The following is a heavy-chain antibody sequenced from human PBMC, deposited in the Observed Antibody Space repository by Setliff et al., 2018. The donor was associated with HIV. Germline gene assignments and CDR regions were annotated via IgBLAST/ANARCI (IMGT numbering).Heavy chain of an antibody. V-gene: IGHV4-61*09. J-gene: IGHJ5*02. CDR3: ARDYSSSWYVGWFDP. Sequence: SETLSLTCSVSGGSISIGSYYWSWIRQPAGKGLEWIGHIYTSASTNYNPTLKSRVTISVDTSKNQFSLKLSSVTAADTAVYYCARDYSSSWYVGWFDPWGQGTLVTVSS. CDR2: IYTSAST. D-gene: IGHD6-13*01. CDR1: GGSISIGSYY.